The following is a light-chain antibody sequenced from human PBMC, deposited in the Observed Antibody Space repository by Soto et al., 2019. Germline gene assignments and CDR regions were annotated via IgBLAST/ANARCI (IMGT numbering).Light chain of an antibody. J-gene: IGKJ5*01. CDR2: KAS. CDR3: QQSARLPLT. Sequence: GKGINTGGGSHIISKWLAWYQQKPGKAPKLLIYKASNLKSEVPSRFSGSGSGTGFTLTSGSLKPADLATYYCQQSARLPLTFGQGTRLEIK. CDR1: HIISKW. V-gene: IGKV1-5*03.